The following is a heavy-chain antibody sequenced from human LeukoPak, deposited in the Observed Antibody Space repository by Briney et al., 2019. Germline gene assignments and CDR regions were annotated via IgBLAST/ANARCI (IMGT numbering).Heavy chain of an antibody. D-gene: IGHD2-2*01. CDR2: IYCSGST. V-gene: IGHV4-31*03. CDR3: ARIPHCSSTSCYGVGEDY. J-gene: IGHJ4*02. CDR1: GGSISSGGYY. Sequence: PSETLSLTCTVSGGSISSGGYYWSRIRQHPGKGLEWIGYIYCSGSTYYNPSLKSRVTISVDTSKNQFSLKLSSVTAADTAVYYCARIPHCSSTSCYGVGEDYWGQGTLVTVSS.